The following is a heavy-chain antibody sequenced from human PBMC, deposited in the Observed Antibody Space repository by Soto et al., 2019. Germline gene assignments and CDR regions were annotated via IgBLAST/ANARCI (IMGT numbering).Heavy chain of an antibody. CDR2: ISAYNGNT. Sequence: QVQLVQSGAEVKKPGASVKVSCKASGYTFTSYGISWVRQAPGQGLEWMGWISAYNGNTNYAQKLQGRVTMTTDTSTSTAYMELRRLRSDDTAVYYCARETRVVIIPPYFDYWGQGTLVTVSS. J-gene: IGHJ4*02. V-gene: IGHV1-18*01. D-gene: IGHD3-3*01. CDR3: ARETRVVIIPPYFDY. CDR1: GYTFTSYG.